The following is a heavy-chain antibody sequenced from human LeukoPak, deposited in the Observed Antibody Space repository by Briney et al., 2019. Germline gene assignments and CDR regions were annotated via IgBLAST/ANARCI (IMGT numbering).Heavy chain of an antibody. CDR2: ISSSSSYI. Sequence: GGSLRLSCAASGFTFNTYSVNWVRQAPGKGLEWVSSISSSSSYIYYADSVKGRFTISRDNAKNSLYLQMNSLRAEDTAVYYCARDLGRSGYYTIDAFDIWGQGTMVTVSS. D-gene: IGHD3-22*01. CDR3: ARDLGRSGYYTIDAFDI. CDR1: GFTFNTYS. V-gene: IGHV3-21*01. J-gene: IGHJ3*02.